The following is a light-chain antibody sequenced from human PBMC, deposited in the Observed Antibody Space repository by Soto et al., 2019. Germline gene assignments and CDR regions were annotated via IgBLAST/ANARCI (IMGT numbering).Light chain of an antibody. CDR3: QQRSNWPPT. Sequence: DIVLTQSPATLSLSPGQRATLSCRASQSVGNYLAWYQQTPGQAPRLLIYDASNRATGIPARFSGSGSGTDFTLTISYLEPEDFAVFYCQQRSNWPPTFGQGPRWIS. V-gene: IGKV3-11*01. CDR2: DAS. J-gene: IGKJ1*01. CDR1: QSVGNY.